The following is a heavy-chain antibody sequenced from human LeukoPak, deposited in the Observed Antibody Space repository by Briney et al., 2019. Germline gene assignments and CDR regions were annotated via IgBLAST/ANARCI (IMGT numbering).Heavy chain of an antibody. CDR2: IWYDGSNK. CDR1: GFSFNSYG. CDR3: ARSEQWLAQFDY. Sequence: PGGSLRLSCAASGFSFNSYGMHWVRQAPGKGLEWVAVIWYDGSNKYYADSVKGRFTISRDNSKNTLYLQMNSLRAEDTAVYYCARSEQWLAQFDYWGQGTLVTVSS. V-gene: IGHV3-33*01. D-gene: IGHD6-19*01. J-gene: IGHJ4*02.